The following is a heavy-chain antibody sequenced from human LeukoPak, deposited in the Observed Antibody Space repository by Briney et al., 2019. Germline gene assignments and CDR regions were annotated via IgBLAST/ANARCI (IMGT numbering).Heavy chain of an antibody. V-gene: IGHV3-11*04. CDR3: ARAHLPMVRGSFPVIY. D-gene: IGHD3-10*01. J-gene: IGHJ4*02. Sequence: AVRLSRPACRLTFRDYYMIKIGPAAGRGLVRPSYISSSGSTIYYADSVKGRFTISRDNAKNSLYLQMNSLRAEDTAVYYCARAHLPMVRGSFPVIYWGQGTLVTVSS. CDR1: RLTFRDYY. CDR2: ISSSGSTI.